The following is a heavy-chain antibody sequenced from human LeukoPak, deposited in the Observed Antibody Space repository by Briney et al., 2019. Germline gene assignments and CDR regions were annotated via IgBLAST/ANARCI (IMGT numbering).Heavy chain of an antibody. V-gene: IGHV3-20*04. Sequence: GGSLRLSCAASGFTFDDYGMSWVRQAPGKGLEWVSGINWNGGSTGYADSVKGRFTISRDNAKNSLYLQMNSLRAEDTALYYCARGALYYYDSSGPQFDYWGQGTLVTVSS. CDR3: ARGALYYYDSSGPQFDY. CDR1: GFTFDDYG. CDR2: INWNGGST. J-gene: IGHJ4*02. D-gene: IGHD3-22*01.